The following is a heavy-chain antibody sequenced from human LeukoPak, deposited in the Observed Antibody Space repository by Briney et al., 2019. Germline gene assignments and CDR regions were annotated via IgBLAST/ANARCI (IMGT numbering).Heavy chain of an antibody. CDR3: TCYQLLQTGGDY. Sequence: GGSLRLSCAASGFTFSGSAMHWVRQASGKGLEWVGRIRSKANSYATAYAASVKGRFTISRDDSKNTAYLQMNSLKTEDTAVYYCTCYQLLQTGGDYWGQGTLVTVSS. J-gene: IGHJ4*02. D-gene: IGHD2-2*01. V-gene: IGHV3-73*01. CDR2: IRSKANSYAT. CDR1: GFTFSGSA.